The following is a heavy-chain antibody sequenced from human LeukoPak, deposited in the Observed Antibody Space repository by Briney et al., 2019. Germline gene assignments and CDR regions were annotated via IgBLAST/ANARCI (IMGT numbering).Heavy chain of an antibody. CDR1: GFTFSSYS. J-gene: IGHJ4*02. D-gene: IGHD3-22*01. CDR2: ISSSSSYT. CDR3: ARDLRSSGYYAFDY. Sequence: GGSLRLSCAASGFTFSSYSMNWVRQAPGKGLEWVSFISSSSSYTYYADSVKGRFTISRDNAKNSLYLQMNSLRAEDTAVYYCARDLRSSGYYAFDYWGQGTLVTVSP. V-gene: IGHV3-21*01.